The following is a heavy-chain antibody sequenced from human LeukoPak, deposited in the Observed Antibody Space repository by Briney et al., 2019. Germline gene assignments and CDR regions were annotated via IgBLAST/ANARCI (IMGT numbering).Heavy chain of an antibody. CDR3: ARVGGH. D-gene: IGHD3-10*01. CDR2: IYSGGTT. Sequence: GGSLRLSCAASDLPVSINYMTWVRQAPGKGLEWVSVIYSGGTTFYADSVKGRFTISRDNSKNTLYLQMTSLRAEDTAVYYCARVGGHWGQGTLVTVSS. J-gene: IGHJ4*02. V-gene: IGHV3-53*01. CDR1: DLPVSINY.